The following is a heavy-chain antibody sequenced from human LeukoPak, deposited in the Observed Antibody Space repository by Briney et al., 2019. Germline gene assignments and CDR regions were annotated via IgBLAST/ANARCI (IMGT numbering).Heavy chain of an antibody. CDR3: ARDLRATGYCSGGSCYLGFDY. CDR1: GFIVSSNY. Sequence: GGSLRLSCAASGFIVSSNYMSWVRQAPGKGLEWVSVIYSGGSTHYADSVKGRFTISRDNSKNTLYLQMNSLRAEDTAVYYCARDLRATGYCSGGSCYLGFDYWGQGTLVTVSS. D-gene: IGHD2-15*01. V-gene: IGHV3-66*01. J-gene: IGHJ4*02. CDR2: IYSGGST.